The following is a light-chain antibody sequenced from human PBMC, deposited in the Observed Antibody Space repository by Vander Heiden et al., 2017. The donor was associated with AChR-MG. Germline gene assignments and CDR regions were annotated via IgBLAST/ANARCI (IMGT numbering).Light chain of an antibody. J-gene: IGKJ1*01. V-gene: IGKV3-15*01. CDR2: GAS. CDR1: QSVSSN. CDR3: QQDDNWPRT. Sequence: EIVMTQSPGTLSVSPGERATLSCRASQSVSSNLAWYQQKPGQAPRLLIYGASTRATGIPARFSGSGSGTEFTLIISSLQSEDFAVYYCQQDDNWPRTFGQGTKVEIK.